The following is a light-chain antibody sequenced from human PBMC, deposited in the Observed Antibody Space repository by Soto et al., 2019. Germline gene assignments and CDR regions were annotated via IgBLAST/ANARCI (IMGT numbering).Light chain of an antibody. Sequence: QSALTQPASVSGSPGQSITISCSGTTNDIGGYNYVSWYQQHPGKVPKLIIYEVTNRPSGVSNRFSGSKSGNTASLTISGLQAEDEADYYCSSYTTSSTRVFGTGTKLTVL. CDR1: TNDIGGYNY. CDR3: SSYTTSSTRV. J-gene: IGLJ1*01. CDR2: EVT. V-gene: IGLV2-14*01.